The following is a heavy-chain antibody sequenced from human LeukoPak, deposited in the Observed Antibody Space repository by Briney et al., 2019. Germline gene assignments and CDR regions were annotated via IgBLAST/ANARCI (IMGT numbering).Heavy chain of an antibody. V-gene: IGHV3-21*01. Sequence: PGGSLRLSCAASGFTFSSYGMNWVRQAPGKGLEWVSSISSSSNYIYYADSVKGRFTISRDNAKNSLYLQMNSLRAEDTAVYYCARVTYFDSSGYSHWGQGTLVTVSS. CDR3: ARVTYFDSSGYSH. J-gene: IGHJ4*02. CDR2: ISSSSNYI. CDR1: GFTFSSYG. D-gene: IGHD3-22*01.